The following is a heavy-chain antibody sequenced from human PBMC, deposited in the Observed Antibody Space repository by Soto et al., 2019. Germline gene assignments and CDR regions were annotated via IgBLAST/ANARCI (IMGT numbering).Heavy chain of an antibody. CDR3: AKGVDLDV. V-gene: IGHV3-23*01. J-gene: IGHJ6*04. CDR1: GFSFSSFA. D-gene: IGHD5-12*01. Sequence: EVLLLESGGGLVQPGGSLRLSCEASGFSFSSFAMNWVRQAPGKGLEWVSAIGDSGASTYYADSVKGRFTFSRDNSRNCLCLRPFTLSAVDTSVHYCAKGVDLDVWGNRATVTVSS. CDR2: IGDSGAST.